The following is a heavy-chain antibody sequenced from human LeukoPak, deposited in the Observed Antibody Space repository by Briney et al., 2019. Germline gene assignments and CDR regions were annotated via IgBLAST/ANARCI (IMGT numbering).Heavy chain of an antibody. CDR2: IRYDGSNK. CDR3: AKGIVDDYSNSLYYYYYMDV. Sequence: GRSLRLSCAASGFTFSSYGMHWVRQAPGKGLEWVAFIRYDGSNKYYADSVKGRFTISIDNSKNTLYLQMNSLRAEDTAVYYCAKGIVDDYSNSLYYYYYMDVWGKGTTVTVSS. D-gene: IGHD4-11*01. J-gene: IGHJ6*03. CDR1: GFTFSSYG. V-gene: IGHV3-30*02.